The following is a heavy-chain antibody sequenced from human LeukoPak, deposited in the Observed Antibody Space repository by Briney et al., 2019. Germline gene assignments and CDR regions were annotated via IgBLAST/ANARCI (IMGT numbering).Heavy chain of an antibody. CDR1: GGSISSSSYY. CDR2: IYYSGST. Sequence: SETLSLTFTVSGGSISSSSYYWGWIRQPPGKGLEWIGSIYYSGSTYYNPSLKSRVTISVDTSKNQFSLKLSSVTAADTAVYYCARRPIRQYQLLHPLRGAFDIWGQGTMVTVSS. CDR3: ARRPIRQYQLLHPLRGAFDI. J-gene: IGHJ3*02. D-gene: IGHD2-2*01. V-gene: IGHV4-39*01.